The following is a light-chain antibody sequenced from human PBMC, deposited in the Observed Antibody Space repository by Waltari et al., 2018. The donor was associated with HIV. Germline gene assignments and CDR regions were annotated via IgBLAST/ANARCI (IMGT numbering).Light chain of an antibody. CDR1: STDLGFYNL. CDR3: SFYGNNGPLI. CDR2: EVH. J-gene: IGLJ2*01. V-gene: IGLV2-14*01. Sequence: HSALTQPASVSGSPGQSITISCTGSSTDLGFYNLVSWYQQHPGKAPQLIIYEVHSSPPRVPYCFSGSQACHPAFPTIFNPPADDQAYYYRSFYGNNGPLIIGGRTQLTL.